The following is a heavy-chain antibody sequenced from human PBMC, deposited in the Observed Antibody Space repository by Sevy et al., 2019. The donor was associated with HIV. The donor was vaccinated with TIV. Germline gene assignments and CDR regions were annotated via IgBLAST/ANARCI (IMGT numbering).Heavy chain of an antibody. V-gene: IGHV1-2*06. CDR1: GYTFTGYY. CDR2: INPNSGGT. D-gene: IGHD6-13*01. CDR3: ARAAAAGLSGPYNWFDP. J-gene: IGHJ5*02. Sequence: ASVKVSCKASGYTFTGYYIHWVRQAPGQGLEWMGRINPNSGGTNYAQKFQGRVTMTRDTSISTAYMELSRLRSDDTAVYYCARAAAAGLSGPYNWFDPWGQGTLVTVSS.